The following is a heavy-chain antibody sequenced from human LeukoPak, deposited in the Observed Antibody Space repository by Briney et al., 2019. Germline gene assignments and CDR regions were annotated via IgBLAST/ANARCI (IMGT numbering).Heavy chain of an antibody. CDR1: GASISSSSSY. J-gene: IGHJ5*02. D-gene: IGHD3-10*01. Sequence: SETLSLTCTVSGASISSSSSYWGWIRQPPGKGLEWIGSMYYSGSTYYNPSLKSRVTISVDTSKNQFSLKLSSVTAADTAVYYCARAAARVRGVYPFRFDPWGQGTLVTVSS. V-gene: IGHV4-39*01. CDR3: ARAAARVRGVYPFRFDP. CDR2: MYYSGST.